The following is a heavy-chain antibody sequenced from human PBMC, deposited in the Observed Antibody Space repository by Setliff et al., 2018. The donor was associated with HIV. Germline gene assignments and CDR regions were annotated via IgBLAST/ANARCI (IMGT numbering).Heavy chain of an antibody. V-gene: IGHV3-23*01. CDR3: AKPLTQWGVSPYHYAFGV. D-gene: IGHD1-26*01. CDR1: GFSFSNYA. CDR2: IAGTSAST. Sequence: PGGSLRLSCAVAGFSFSNYAMTWVRQAPGKGLEWVSAIAGTSASTYYADSVKGRFTISRDSSKSMLYLQMNSLRVEDTAIYHCAKPLTQWGVSPYHYAFGVWGQGTTVTVSS. J-gene: IGHJ6*02.